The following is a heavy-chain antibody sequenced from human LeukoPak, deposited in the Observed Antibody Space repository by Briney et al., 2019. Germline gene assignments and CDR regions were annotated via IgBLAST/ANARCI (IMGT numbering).Heavy chain of an antibody. V-gene: IGHV1-24*01. CDR3: ATDRLEIYALNI. CDR2: FEPEEGDHGET. J-gene: IGHJ3*02. D-gene: IGHD1-1*01. Sequence: GASVKVPCRVSGYSLSDLSIHWVRHVHGKGLEWMGGFEPEEGDHGETIFAQNFEGRLTLTEDTLTGTAYMEFLSLTSEDTGVYYCATDRLEIYALNIWGQGTMVTVSS. CDR1: GYSLSDLS.